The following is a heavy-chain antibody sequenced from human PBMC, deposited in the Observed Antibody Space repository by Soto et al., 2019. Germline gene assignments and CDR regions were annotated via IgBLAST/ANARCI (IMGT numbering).Heavy chain of an antibody. D-gene: IGHD2-15*01. Sequence: SETLSLTCTVSGGSISSGGYYWSWIRQHPGKGLEWIGYIYYSGSTYYNPSLKSRVTISVDTSKNQFSLKLSSVTAADTAVYYCTTRYYCSGGSCYSGHDYWGQGTLVTVSS. CDR3: TTRYYCSGGSCYSGHDY. V-gene: IGHV4-31*03. CDR2: IYYSGST. CDR1: GGSISSGGYY. J-gene: IGHJ4*02.